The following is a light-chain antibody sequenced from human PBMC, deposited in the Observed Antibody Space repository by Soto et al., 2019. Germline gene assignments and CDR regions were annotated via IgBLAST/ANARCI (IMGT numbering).Light chain of an antibody. CDR3: QQYGSSPT. V-gene: IGKV3-20*01. CDR2: GAS. Sequence: IVLTHSPGTLSFSPGEIATLSFRASQSVSSSYLAWYQQKPGQAPRLLIYGASSRATGIPDRFSGSGSGTDFTLPISRLEPEDFAVYYCQQYGSSPTFGQGTRLEIK. CDR1: QSVSSSY. J-gene: IGKJ5*01.